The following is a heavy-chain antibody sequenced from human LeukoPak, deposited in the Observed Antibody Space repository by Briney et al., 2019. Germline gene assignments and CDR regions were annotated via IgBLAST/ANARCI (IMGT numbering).Heavy chain of an antibody. J-gene: IGHJ4*02. CDR1: GGSTSSNSYY. D-gene: IGHD1-1*01. CDR3: ARRQRGSWVYFDS. Sequence: PSETLSLTCTVSGGSTSSNSYYWGRIPQPPGKGREWIGSIHYSGSTYDNPSLQSRLTISVDTSKNQFSLKLSSVTAADTAVYYCARRQRGSWVYFDSWGQGTLVTVSS. V-gene: IGHV4-39*01. CDR2: IHYSGST.